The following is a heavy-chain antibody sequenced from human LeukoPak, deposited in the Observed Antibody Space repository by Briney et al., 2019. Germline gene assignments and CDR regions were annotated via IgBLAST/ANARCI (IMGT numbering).Heavy chain of an antibody. CDR2: IKQDRSEK. V-gene: IGHV3-7*01. CDR1: GFTFSNYW. CDR3: ARDGTIDY. Sequence: PGGSLRLSCEASGFTFSNYWMNWVRQAPGKVLEWVANIKQDRSEKYYVDSVKGRFTISRDNAKNSLYLQMNSLRAEDTAVYYCARDGTIDYWGQGTLVTVSS. J-gene: IGHJ4*02. D-gene: IGHD1-1*01.